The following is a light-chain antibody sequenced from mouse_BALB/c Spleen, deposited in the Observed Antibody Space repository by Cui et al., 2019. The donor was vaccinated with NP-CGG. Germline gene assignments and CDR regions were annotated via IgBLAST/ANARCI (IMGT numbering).Light chain of an antibody. Sequence: QAVVTQESALTTSPGETVTLTCRSSIGAVTTNNYANWVQEKPDHLFTGLIGGTNNRAPGVPARFSGSLIGDKAALTITGAQTEDEGIYFCALWYSNHWMFGGGTKLTVL. J-gene: IGLJ1*01. CDR3: ALWYSNHWM. CDR1: IGAVTTNNY. CDR2: GTN. V-gene: IGLV1*01.